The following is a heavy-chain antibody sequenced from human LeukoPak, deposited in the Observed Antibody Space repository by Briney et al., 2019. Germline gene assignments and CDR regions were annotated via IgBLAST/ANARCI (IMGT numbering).Heavy chain of an antibody. D-gene: IGHD4-23*01. Sequence: ASVKVSCKASGGTFSSYASSWVRQAPGQGLEWMGRIIPILGIANYAQKYQGRVTITAANSTSTAHMQLSSLRSEDTAVYYCARDMYRWGHDYGGNPVWGQGTLVTVSS. CDR2: IIPILGIA. CDR3: ARDMYRWGHDYGGNPV. CDR1: GGTFSSYA. J-gene: IGHJ4*02. V-gene: IGHV1-69*04.